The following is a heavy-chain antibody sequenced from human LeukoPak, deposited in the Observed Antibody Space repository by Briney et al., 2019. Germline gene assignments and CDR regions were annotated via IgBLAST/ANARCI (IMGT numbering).Heavy chain of an antibody. D-gene: IGHD1-26*01. CDR3: AKDDSGSYYAPGDY. J-gene: IGHJ4*02. Sequence: GRSLRLSCAASGFTFSSYGMHWVRQAPGKGLEWVAVISYDGSNKYYADSVKGRFTISRDNSKNTLYLQMNSLGAEDTAVYYCAKDDSGSYYAPGDYWGQGTLVTVSS. CDR2: ISYDGSNK. V-gene: IGHV3-30*18. CDR1: GFTFSSYG.